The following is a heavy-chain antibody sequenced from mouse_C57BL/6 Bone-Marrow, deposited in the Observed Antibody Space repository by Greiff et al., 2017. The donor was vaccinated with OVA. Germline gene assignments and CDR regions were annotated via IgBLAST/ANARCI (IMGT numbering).Heavy chain of an antibody. Sequence: VQLQQPGAELVRPGSSVKLSCKASGYTFTSYWMDWVKQRPGQGLEWIGNIYPSDSETHYNQKFKDKATLTVDKSSSTAYMQLSSLTSEDSAVYYCARFPIYYGYDYWGQGTTLTVSS. CDR1: GYTFTSYW. CDR3: ARFPIYYGYDY. D-gene: IGHD2-2*01. V-gene: IGHV1-61*01. CDR2: IYPSDSET. J-gene: IGHJ2*01.